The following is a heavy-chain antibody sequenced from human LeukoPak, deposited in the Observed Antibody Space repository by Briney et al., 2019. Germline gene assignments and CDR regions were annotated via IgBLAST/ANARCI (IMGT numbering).Heavy chain of an antibody. V-gene: IGHV4-34*01. Sequence: SETLSLTCAVYGGSFSGYYCSWIRQPPATGLEWIGEINHSGSTNYNPSLKSRVTISVDTSKNQFSLKLSSVTAADTAVYYCARASSSTSSHFDYWGQGTLVTVSS. CDR3: ARASSSTSSHFDY. D-gene: IGHD2-2*01. CDR2: INHSGST. CDR1: GGSFSGYY. J-gene: IGHJ4*02.